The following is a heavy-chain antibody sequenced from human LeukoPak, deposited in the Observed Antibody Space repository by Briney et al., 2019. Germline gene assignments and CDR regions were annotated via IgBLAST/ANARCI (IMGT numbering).Heavy chain of an antibody. J-gene: IGHJ4*02. CDR2: MYTGGNT. V-gene: IGHV3-53*01. Sequence: GGSLRLSCAASGFTFSSNYMSWVRQAPGKGLEWVSVMYTGGNTFYADSVKGRFTISRDNSKNTLYLQMNSLRAEDTAVYYCARDVGAGEFDFDYWGQGTLVTVSS. CDR1: GFTFSSNY. D-gene: IGHD3-10*01. CDR3: ARDVGAGEFDFDY.